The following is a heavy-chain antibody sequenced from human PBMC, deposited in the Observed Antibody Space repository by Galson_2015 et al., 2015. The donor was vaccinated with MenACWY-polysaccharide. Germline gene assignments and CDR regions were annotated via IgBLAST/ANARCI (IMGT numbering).Heavy chain of an antibody. CDR1: GYTFSSYA. D-gene: IGHD2-15*01. CDR3: ARDPPGYCGGGSCEAFDY. Sequence: SVKVSCKASGYTFSSYAMHWVRQAPGQRLEWMGWINAGNGNTKYSQKFQGRVTITRDTSASTAYMELSSLRSEDTAVYYCARDPPGYCGGGSCEAFDYWGQGTLVPFSS. CDR2: INAGNGNT. J-gene: IGHJ4*02. V-gene: IGHV1-3*01.